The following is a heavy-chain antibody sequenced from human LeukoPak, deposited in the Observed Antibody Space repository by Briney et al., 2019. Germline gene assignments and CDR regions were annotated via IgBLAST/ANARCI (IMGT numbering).Heavy chain of an antibody. CDR1: GFTFSSYE. Sequence: GSLRLSCAASGFTFSSYEMNWVRQPPGKGLEWIGEINHSGSTNYNPSLTSRVTISVDTSKNQFSLKLSSVTAADTAVYYCARGANYYDSSGYFDYWGQGTLVTVSS. CDR3: ARGANYYDSSGYFDY. D-gene: IGHD3-22*01. J-gene: IGHJ4*02. CDR2: INHSGST. V-gene: IGHV4-34*01.